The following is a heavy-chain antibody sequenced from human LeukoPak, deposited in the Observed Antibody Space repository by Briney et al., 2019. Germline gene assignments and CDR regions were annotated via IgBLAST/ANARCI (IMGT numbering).Heavy chain of an antibody. CDR3: ARGSSGRYFDY. D-gene: IGHD6-19*01. Sequence: GGSLRLSCAASGFAFSSYSMNWVRQAPGKGLEWVSSISSSSSYIYYADSVKGRFTISRDNAKNSLYLQMNSLRAEDTAVYYCARGSSGRYFDYWGQGTLVTVSS. J-gene: IGHJ4*02. V-gene: IGHV3-21*01. CDR2: ISSSSSYI. CDR1: GFAFSSYS.